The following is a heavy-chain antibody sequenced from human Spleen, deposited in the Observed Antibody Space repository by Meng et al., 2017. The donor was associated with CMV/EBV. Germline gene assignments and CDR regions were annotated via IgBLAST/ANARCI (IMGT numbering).Heavy chain of an antibody. Sequence: APGQELEWMGGIIPIFGTANYAQKFQGRVTITTDESTSTAYMELSSLRSEDTAVYYCARDNPTNVITMVRGGLQRPESYYYYGMDVWGQGTTVTVSS. D-gene: IGHD3-10*01. J-gene: IGHJ6*02. CDR2: IIPIFGTA. CDR3: ARDNPTNVITMVRGGLQRPESYYYYGMDV. V-gene: IGHV1-69*05.